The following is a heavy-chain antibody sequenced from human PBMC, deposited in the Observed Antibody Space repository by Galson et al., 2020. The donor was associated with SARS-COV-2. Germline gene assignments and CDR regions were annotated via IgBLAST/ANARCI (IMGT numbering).Heavy chain of an antibody. CDR1: GFTFSSYA. Sequence: TGGSLRLSCAASGFTFSSYAMHWVRQAPGKGLEWVAVISYDGSNKYYADSVKGRFTISSDNSKNTLYLQMNSLRAEDTAVYYCARASTYCSSTSCYGSYYYYYYGMDGWGQGTTVTVSS. CDR3: ARASTYCSSTSCYGSYYYYYYGMDG. D-gene: IGHD2-2*01. CDR2: ISYDGSNK. V-gene: IGHV3-30-3*01. J-gene: IGHJ6*02.